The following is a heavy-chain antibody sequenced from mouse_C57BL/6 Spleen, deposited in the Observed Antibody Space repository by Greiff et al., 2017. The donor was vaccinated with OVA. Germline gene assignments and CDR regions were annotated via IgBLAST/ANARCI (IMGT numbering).Heavy chain of an antibody. CDR1: GYTFTSYW. D-gene: IGHD3-2*02. J-gene: IGHJ3*01. V-gene: IGHV1-50*01. Sequence: QVQLQQPGAELVKPGASVKLSCKASGYTFTSYWMQWVKQRPGQGLEWIGELDPSDSYTNYNHKFKGKATLTVDTSSSTAYMQLSSLTSEDTAVYYCARSHQTAQATYWGQGTLVTVSA. CDR2: LDPSDSYT. CDR3: ARSHQTAQATY.